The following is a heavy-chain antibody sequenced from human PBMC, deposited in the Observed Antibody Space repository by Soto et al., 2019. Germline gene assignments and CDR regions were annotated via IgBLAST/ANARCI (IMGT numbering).Heavy chain of an antibody. Sequence: GGSLRLSCTAYGLGVRNNYMSWVRQAPGMGLEWVPVIYNDGTTYYADSVKGRFTLSRDTSKNTLSLQMDSLRAEDTAVYYCVRPLPSGRNYGMDVWGQGTTVTVS. CDR3: VRPLPSGRNYGMDV. V-gene: IGHV3-53*01. CDR1: GLGVRNNY. CDR2: IYNDGTT. D-gene: IGHD3-10*01. J-gene: IGHJ6*02.